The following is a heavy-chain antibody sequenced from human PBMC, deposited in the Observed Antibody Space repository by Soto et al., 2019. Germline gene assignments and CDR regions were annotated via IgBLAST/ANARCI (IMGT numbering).Heavy chain of an antibody. J-gene: IGHJ4*02. D-gene: IGHD1-26*01. V-gene: IGHV4-34*01. CDR3: ARGPYSRGVGATNPSH. Sequence: PSETLSLTCAVYGGSSSGWYWTWIRQSPVKGLEWIGEISSGITNYNPSLQSRVTISADTSKNQFSLKLSSVTAADTAVYYCARGPYSRGVGATNPSHWGQGTPVT. CDR2: ISSGIT. CDR1: GGSSSGWY.